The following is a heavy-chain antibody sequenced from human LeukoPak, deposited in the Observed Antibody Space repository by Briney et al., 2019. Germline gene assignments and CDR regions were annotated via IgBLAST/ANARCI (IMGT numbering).Heavy chain of an antibody. D-gene: IGHD3-16*02. CDR1: GYTFTGYY. Sequence: ASVKVSCKASGYTFTGYYMHWVRQAPGQGLEWMGRINPNSGGTNYAQKFQGRVTMTRDTSISTAYMELSRLRSDDTAVYYCARVRLGELSLFDYWGQGTLVTVSS. V-gene: IGHV1-2*06. CDR3: ARVRLGELSLFDY. CDR2: INPNSGGT. J-gene: IGHJ4*02.